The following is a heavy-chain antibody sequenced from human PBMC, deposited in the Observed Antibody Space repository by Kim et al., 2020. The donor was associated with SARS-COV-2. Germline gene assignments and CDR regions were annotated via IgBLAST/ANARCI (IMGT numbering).Heavy chain of an antibody. CDR1: GDSISSSGYY. V-gene: IGHV4-39*01. Sequence: SETLSLTCTVSGDSISSSGYYWGWIRQPPGKGLEWIGSIYYSGTTYYTSSLKSRVTISVDTSKNQFSLKLSSVAATDTAMYYCARRGCIIGNCWVDYWG. CDR3: ARRGCIIGNCWVDY. J-gene: IGHJ4*01. CDR2: IYYSGTT. D-gene: IGHD2-15*01.